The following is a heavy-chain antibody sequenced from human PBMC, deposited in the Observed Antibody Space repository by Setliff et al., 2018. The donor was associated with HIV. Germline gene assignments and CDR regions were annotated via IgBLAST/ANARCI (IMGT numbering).Heavy chain of an antibody. CDR3: ARVLPYDSTGFLLYYFDN. V-gene: IGHV4-30-4*08. D-gene: IGHD3-22*01. J-gene: IGHJ4*02. Sequence: SETLSLTCTVSGGSISSGEYYWSWIRQPPGKSLEWLGYISSSGGTDYNPSLNSRIIISIDTSKNQFSLRLSSVTAADTAVYFCARVLPYDSTGFLLYYFDNWGQGTLVTVSS. CDR2: ISSSGGT. CDR1: GGSISSGEYY.